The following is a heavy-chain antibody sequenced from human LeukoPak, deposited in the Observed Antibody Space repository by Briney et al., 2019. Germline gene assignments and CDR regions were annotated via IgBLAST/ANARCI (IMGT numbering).Heavy chain of an antibody. J-gene: IGHJ2*01. CDR3: ARPATVTTSFWYFDL. D-gene: IGHD4-17*01. V-gene: IGHV4-39*01. CDR1: GGSTSTSSYS. CDR2: FFYSGST. Sequence: SETLSLTSTISGGSTSTSSYSWGWIRKPPGKGLEWIGRFFYSGSTYYNPSLKSRVTISVDTSKNQFSLNLSSVTAADTAAYYCARPATVTTSFWYFDLWGRGTLVTVSS.